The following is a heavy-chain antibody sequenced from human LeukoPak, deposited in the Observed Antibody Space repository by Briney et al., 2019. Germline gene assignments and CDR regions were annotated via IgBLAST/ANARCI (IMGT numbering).Heavy chain of an antibody. CDR2: IWYDGSNK. D-gene: IGHD2-2*02. Sequence: GGSLRLSCAASGFTFSSYGMHWVSQAPGKGLEWVAVIWYDGSNKYYADSVKGRFTISRDNSKNTLYLQMNSLRAEDTAVYYCAREAVVVPAAIGYFQHWGQGTLVTVSS. J-gene: IGHJ1*01. V-gene: IGHV3-33*01. CDR1: GFTFSSYG. CDR3: AREAVVVPAAIGYFQH.